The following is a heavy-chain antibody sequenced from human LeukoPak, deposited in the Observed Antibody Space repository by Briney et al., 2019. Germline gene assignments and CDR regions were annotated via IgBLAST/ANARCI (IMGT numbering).Heavy chain of an antibody. D-gene: IGHD6-19*01. J-gene: IGHJ4*02. CDR3: ASSGWSDFDY. CDR2: IKQDGSEK. CDR1: GFIFSSYW. Sequence: GGSLRLSCAASGFIFSSYWMSWVRQAPGKGLEWVANIKQDGSEKYYVDSVKGRFTISRDNAKNSLYLQMNSLRAEDTAVYYCASSGWSDFDYWGQGTLVTVSS. V-gene: IGHV3-7*01.